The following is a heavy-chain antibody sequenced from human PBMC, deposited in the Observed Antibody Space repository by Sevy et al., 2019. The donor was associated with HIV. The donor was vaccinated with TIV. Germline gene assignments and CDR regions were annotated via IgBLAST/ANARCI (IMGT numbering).Heavy chain of an antibody. CDR3: ARDLQFYGIDV. D-gene: IGHD4-4*01. CDR1: GGPISSDSFL. V-gene: IGHV4-39*02. CDR2: ISYSGNT. J-gene: IGHJ6*02. Sequence: SETLSLTYTVSGGPISSDSFLWGWIRQPPGEGLSWIGSISYSGNTYYDPSLKSRITVDLDTSKKQFSLELTSVTGADTATYYCARDLQFYGIDVWGPGITVTVSS.